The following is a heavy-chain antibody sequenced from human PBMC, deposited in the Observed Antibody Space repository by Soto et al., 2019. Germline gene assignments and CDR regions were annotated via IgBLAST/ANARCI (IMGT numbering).Heavy chain of an antibody. CDR2: IKGDGSEK. V-gene: IGHV3-7*01. CDR3: GRDEVRNGVGV. Sequence: EVRLVESRGGLVQPGGSLRLSCVASGFTFSSYWMSWVRQAPGKGLEWVANIKGDGSEKRYVDSVRGRFTISRDNAKNSVYLQMNSLRADGTALYYCGRDEVRNGVGVWGQGTTVTVSS. J-gene: IGHJ6*02. CDR1: GFTFSSYW.